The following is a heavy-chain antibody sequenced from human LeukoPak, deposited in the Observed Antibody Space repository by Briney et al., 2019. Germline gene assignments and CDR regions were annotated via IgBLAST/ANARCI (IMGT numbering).Heavy chain of an antibody. J-gene: IGHJ2*01. Sequence: PSETLSLTCTVSGGSISSYYWSWIRQPPGKGLEWIGEINHSGSTNYNPSLKSRVTISVDTSKNQFSLKLSSVTAADTAVYYCARVRRTLYWYFDLWGRGTLVTVSS. CDR3: ARVRRTLYWYFDL. CDR1: GGSISSYY. D-gene: IGHD2-2*01. V-gene: IGHV4-34*01. CDR2: INHSGST.